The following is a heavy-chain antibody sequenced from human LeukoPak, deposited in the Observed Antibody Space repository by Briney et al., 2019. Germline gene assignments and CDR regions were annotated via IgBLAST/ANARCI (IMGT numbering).Heavy chain of an antibody. J-gene: IGHJ4*02. CDR3: ARGQQWLEAFEH. CDR1: GYTFTDYY. D-gene: IGHD6-19*01. V-gene: IGHV1-2*02. Sequence: GASVKVSCKASGYTFTDYYMHWVRQAPGQGLEWMGWINPNSGVTNYAQKVQGRVTMTRDTSISTAYMELSKLRSDDTAVYYCARGQQWLEAFEHWGQGTLVTVSS. CDR2: INPNSGVT.